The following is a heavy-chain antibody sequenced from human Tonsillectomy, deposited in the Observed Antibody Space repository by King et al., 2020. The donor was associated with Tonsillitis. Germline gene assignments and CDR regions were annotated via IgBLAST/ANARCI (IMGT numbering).Heavy chain of an antibody. CDR3: AKDLSGGKDPTTSYFDY. V-gene: IGHV3-23*04. CDR1: GFTFSSYA. CDR2: ISGSGGST. D-gene: IGHD4-23*01. J-gene: IGHJ4*02. Sequence: VQLVESGGGLVQPGGSLRLSCAASGFTFSSYAMSWVRQAPGKGLEWVSAISGSGGSTYYADSVKGRFTISRDNSKNTLYLQMNSLRAEDTAVYYCAKDLSGGKDPTTSYFDYWGKGTLVTVSS.